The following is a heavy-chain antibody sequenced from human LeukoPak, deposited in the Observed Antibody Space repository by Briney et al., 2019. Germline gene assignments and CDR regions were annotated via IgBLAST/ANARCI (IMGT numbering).Heavy chain of an antibody. D-gene: IGHD6-13*01. V-gene: IGHV4-39*07. CDR3: AKGDSNTWYPTGRHFDN. J-gene: IGHJ4*02. CDR1: GASISTSSYC. Sequence: PSETLSLTCTVSGASISTSSYCWAWVRQPPGKGREWIGSIYYSGNTYYNLSLESRVTISVDTSRTQFSLKLRSVTAADTAVYFCAKGDSNTWYPTGRHFDNWGRGTLVSVSS. CDR2: IYYSGNT.